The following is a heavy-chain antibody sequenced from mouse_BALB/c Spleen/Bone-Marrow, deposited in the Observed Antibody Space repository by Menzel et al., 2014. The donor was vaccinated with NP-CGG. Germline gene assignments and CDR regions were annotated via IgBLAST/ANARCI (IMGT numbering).Heavy chain of an antibody. CDR2: IRGESNNYAT. CDR3: VGYGYDY. V-gene: IGHV10S3*01. J-gene: IGHJ4*01. Sequence: EVQVVESGGGLVQPKGSLKLSCAASGFTFNSNAMNWVRQAPGKGLEWVARIRGESNNYATYYADSVKDRFTISRDDSQSMLYLQMNNLKTEDTAMCYCVGYGYDYWGQGTSVTVSS. D-gene: IGHD1-2*01. CDR1: GFTFNSNA.